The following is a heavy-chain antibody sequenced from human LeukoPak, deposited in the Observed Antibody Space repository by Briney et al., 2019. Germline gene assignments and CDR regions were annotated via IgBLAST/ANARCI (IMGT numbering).Heavy chain of an antibody. V-gene: IGHV5-51*01. CDR1: GYSFTSYW. CDR2: IYPGDSDT. J-gene: IGHJ4*02. CDR3: ARAGYYYDNTGYSGY. D-gene: IGHD3-22*01. Sequence: GESLKISCKGSGYSFTSYWIGWVRQMPGKGLEWMGIIYPGDSDTRYSPSFQGQVTMSVDKSVNTAYLQWSSLKTSDTAIYYCARAGYYYDNTGYSGYWGQGTLVTVSS.